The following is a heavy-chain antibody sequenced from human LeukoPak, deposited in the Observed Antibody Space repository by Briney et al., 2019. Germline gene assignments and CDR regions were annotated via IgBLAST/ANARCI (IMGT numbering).Heavy chain of an antibody. CDR1: GGSNSSGGYS. Sequence: PSETLSLTCAVSGGSNSSGGYSWSWIRQPPGKGLEWIGYIYHSGSTYYNPSLKSRVTISVDRSKNQFSLKLSSVTAADTAVYYCARIRGDYGTVDYWGQGTLVTVSS. D-gene: IGHD4-17*01. J-gene: IGHJ4*02. CDR2: IYHSGST. CDR3: ARIRGDYGTVDY. V-gene: IGHV4-30-2*01.